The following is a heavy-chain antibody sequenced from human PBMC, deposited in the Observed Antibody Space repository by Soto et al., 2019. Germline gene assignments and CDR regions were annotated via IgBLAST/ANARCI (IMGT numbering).Heavy chain of an antibody. D-gene: IGHD4-17*01. J-gene: IGHJ1*01. Sequence: QVQLVESGGGVVQPGRSLRLSCAASGFTFSNYGMHWVRQAPGKGLEWGAVISYDGSSKDYADSVKGRFTISRDNSKNTFYLQMNSLRVEDTAVYYCARGGYGDSHAEYFQHWGQSTLVTVSS. CDR2: ISYDGSSK. V-gene: IGHV3-30-3*01. CDR1: GFTFSNYG. CDR3: ARGGYGDSHAEYFQH.